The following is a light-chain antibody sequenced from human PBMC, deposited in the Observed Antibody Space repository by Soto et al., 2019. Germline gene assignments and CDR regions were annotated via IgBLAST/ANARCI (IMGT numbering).Light chain of an antibody. J-gene: IGKJ3*01. CDR3: QQYKSYGFT. V-gene: IGKV1-5*01. CDR2: DAS. CDR1: QSVSRW. Sequence: DIQMTQSPSTLSASVGDRVTITCRASQSVSRWLAWSQQRPGKAPNLLIFDASTLESVVPSRFSGSGSGKEFTLNISSLHPDDFATYYCQQYKSYGFTCGPRPKVDIK.